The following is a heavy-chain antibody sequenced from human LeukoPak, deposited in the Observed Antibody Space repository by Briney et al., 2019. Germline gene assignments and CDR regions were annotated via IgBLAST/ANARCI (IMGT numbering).Heavy chain of an antibody. CDR3: AKSSYYYDSRGYYYRNAFDT. D-gene: IGHD3-22*01. CDR2: MNPNSGNT. J-gene: IGHJ3*02. CDR1: GYTFTSYD. Sequence: GSVKVSCKASGYTFTSYDINWVRQATGQGLEWIGWMNPNSGNTGYAQKFQGRVTMTRNTSISTAYMELGSLRSEDTAVYYCAKSSYYYDSRGYYYRNAFDTWGQGTMVTVSS. V-gene: IGHV1-8*01.